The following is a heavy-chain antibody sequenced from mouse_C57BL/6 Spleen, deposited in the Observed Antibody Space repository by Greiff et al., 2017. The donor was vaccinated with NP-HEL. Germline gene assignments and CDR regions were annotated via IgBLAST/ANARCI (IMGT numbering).Heavy chain of an antibody. V-gene: IGHV14-2*01. CDR1: GFNIKDYY. CDR2: IDPEDGEN. D-gene: IGHD1-1*01. CDR3: ARYRTTVVAHDF. J-gene: IGHJ2*01. Sequence: VQLQQSGAELVKPGASVKLSCTASGFNIKDYYMHWVKQRTEQGLEWIGRIDPEDGENKYAPKFQGKATITADTSSNTAYLQLSSLTSEDTAVYYCARYRTTVVAHDFWGQGTTLTVSS.